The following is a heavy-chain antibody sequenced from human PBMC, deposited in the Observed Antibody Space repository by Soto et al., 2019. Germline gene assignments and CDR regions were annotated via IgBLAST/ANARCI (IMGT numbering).Heavy chain of an antibody. V-gene: IGHV4-34*01. CDR1: GGXFSGYY. CDR3: ARDKITGLFDY. Sequence: TSETLSLTCAVYGGXFSGYYWTWIRQPPGTGLEWIGEINHSGSTNYNPSLKSRVTISVDTSKNQFSLKLTSVTAADTAVYYCARDKITGLFDYWGQGTLVTVSS. D-gene: IGHD2-8*02. J-gene: IGHJ4*02. CDR2: INHSGST.